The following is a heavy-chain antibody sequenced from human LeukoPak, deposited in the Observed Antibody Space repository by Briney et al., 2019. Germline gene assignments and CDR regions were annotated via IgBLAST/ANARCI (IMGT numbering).Heavy chain of an antibody. D-gene: IGHD2-8*01. V-gene: IGHV3-23*01. J-gene: IGHJ4*02. CDR2: ICGSGGST. CDR1: GFTFSSYA. Sequence: GGSLRLSCAASGFTFSSYAMSWVRQAPGKGLEWVSAICGSGGSTYYADSVKGRFTISRDNSKNTLYLQMNSLRAEDTAVYYCAKGQDIVLMVYAFDYWGQGTLVTVSS. CDR3: AKGQDIVLMVYAFDY.